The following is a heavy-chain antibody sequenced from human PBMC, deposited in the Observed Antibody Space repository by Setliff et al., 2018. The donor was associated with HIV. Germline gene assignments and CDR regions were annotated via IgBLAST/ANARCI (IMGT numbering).Heavy chain of an antibody. CDR1: GGSISSHY. CDR3: ARGLWFGGSYWFDP. Sequence: SETLSLTCTVSGVSGGSISSHYWNWIRQPPGKGLEWIGYIYYTGTTKNNPSLKSRVTMSIDTPKNQFSLKLSSVTAADTAVYYCARGLWFGGSYWFDPWGQGTLVTVS. CDR2: IYYTGTT. D-gene: IGHD3-10*01. V-gene: IGHV4-59*11. J-gene: IGHJ5*02.